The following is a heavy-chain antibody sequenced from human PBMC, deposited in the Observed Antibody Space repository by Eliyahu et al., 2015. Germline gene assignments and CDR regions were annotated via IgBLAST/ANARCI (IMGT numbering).Heavy chain of an antibody. D-gene: IGHD3-10*01. CDR1: GFXFXSFA. J-gene: IGHJ4*02. CDR2: XSYDGSTT. Sequence: QVQLVESGGGVVQPGRSLRLSCAASGFXFXSFALHWVRQAPGKGLEWVAIXSYDGSTTHYADSVKGRFTISRDNSKNTVNLEMNSLRAEDTALYYCAKDGSRRGIYIDDSWFLDVWGQGALVSVSS. CDR3: AKDGSRRGIYIDDSWFLDV. V-gene: IGHV3-30*18.